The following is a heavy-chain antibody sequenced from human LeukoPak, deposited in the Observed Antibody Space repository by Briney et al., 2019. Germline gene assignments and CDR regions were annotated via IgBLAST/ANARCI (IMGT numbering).Heavy chain of an antibody. CDR2: IGGGGGST. V-gene: IGHV3-23*01. CDR3: AKRAEGSGPPRHFDY. J-gene: IGHJ4*02. D-gene: IGHD2-15*01. Sequence: PGGSLRLSCSMSGFTLSHYAMSWVRQAPGKGLEWVSTIGGGGGSTDYTDSVKGRFTISRDNSKNTLYLQVNSLRAEDTAVYYCAKRAEGSGPPRHFDYWGQGTLVTVSS. CDR1: GFTLSHYA.